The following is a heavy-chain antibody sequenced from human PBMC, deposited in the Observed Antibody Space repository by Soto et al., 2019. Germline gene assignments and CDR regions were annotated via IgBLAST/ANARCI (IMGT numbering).Heavy chain of an antibody. Sequence: SETLSLTCTVSGGSISSYYWSWIRQPPGKGLEWIGYIYYSGSTNYNPSLKSRVTISVDTSKNQFSLKLSSVTAADTAVYYCARDLEGPSYCGGDCYFKENWFDPWGQGTLVTVSS. V-gene: IGHV4-59*01. CDR2: IYYSGST. CDR1: GGSISSYY. J-gene: IGHJ5*02. CDR3: ARDLEGPSYCGGDCYFKENWFDP. D-gene: IGHD2-21*01.